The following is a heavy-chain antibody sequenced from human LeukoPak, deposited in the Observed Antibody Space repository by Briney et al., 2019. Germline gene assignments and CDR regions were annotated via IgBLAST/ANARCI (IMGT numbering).Heavy chain of an antibody. D-gene: IGHD3-10*01. Sequence: GASVKVSCKASGYTFTGYYMHWVRQAPGQGLEWMGWINPNSGGTNYAQKFQGWVTVTRDTSISTAYMELSRLRSDDTAVYYCARDGANYYGSGSDYYYYGMDVWGKGTTVTVSS. V-gene: IGHV1-2*04. CDR2: INPNSGGT. CDR1: GYTFTGYY. J-gene: IGHJ6*04. CDR3: ARDGANYYGSGSDYYYYGMDV.